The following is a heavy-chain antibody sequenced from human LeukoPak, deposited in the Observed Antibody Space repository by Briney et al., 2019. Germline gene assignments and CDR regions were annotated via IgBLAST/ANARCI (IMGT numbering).Heavy chain of an antibody. CDR2: IYYSGST. V-gene: IGHV4-31*03. J-gene: IGHJ6*02. D-gene: IGHD3-10*01. CDR3: ARGSLWFGENGMDV. Sequence: PSQTLSLTCTVSGGSISSGGYYGSWIRQHPGKGLEWIGYIYYSGSTYYNPSLKSRVTISVDTSKNQFSLKLSSVTAADTAVYYCARGSLWFGENGMDVWGQGTTVTVSS. CDR1: GGSISSGGYY.